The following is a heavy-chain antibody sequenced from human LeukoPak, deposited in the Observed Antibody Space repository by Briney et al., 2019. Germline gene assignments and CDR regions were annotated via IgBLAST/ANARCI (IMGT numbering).Heavy chain of an antibody. CDR3: ARRAGAYSHPYDY. V-gene: IGHV3-53*01. D-gene: IGHD4/OR15-4a*01. CDR1: GFTVSSNS. CDR2: IYSDNT. Sequence: GGSLRLSCTVSGFTVSSNSMSWVRQAPGKGLEWVSFIYSDNTHYSDSVKGRFTISRDNSKNTQYLQMHILSSESTAVYYCARRAGAYSHPYDYWCQGTLVSVSS. J-gene: IGHJ4*02.